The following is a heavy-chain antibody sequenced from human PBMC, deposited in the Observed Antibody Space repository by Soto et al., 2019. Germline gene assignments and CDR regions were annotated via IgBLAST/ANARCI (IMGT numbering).Heavy chain of an antibody. CDR1: GGSISSSSYY. CDR2: IYYSGST. Sequence: PSETLSLTCTVSGGSISSSSYYWGWIRQPPGKGLEWIGSIYYSGSTYYNPSLKSRVTISVDTSKNQFPLKLSSVTAADTAVYYCARLSRFDYWGQGTLVTVSS. J-gene: IGHJ4*02. V-gene: IGHV4-39*01. CDR3: ARLSRFDY.